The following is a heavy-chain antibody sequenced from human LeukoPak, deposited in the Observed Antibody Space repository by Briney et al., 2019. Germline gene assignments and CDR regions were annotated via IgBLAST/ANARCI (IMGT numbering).Heavy chain of an antibody. CDR2: IYHSGST. CDR1: GGSTSSGGYS. J-gene: IGHJ5*02. D-gene: IGHD4-17*01. V-gene: IGHV4-30-2*01. Sequence: SETLSLTCAVSGGSTSSGGYSWSWIRQPPGKGLEWIGYIYHSGSTYYNPSLKSRVTISVDRSKNQFSLKLSSVTAADTAVYYCARGGATVTTPLNWFDPWGQGTLVTVSS. CDR3: ARGGATVTTPLNWFDP.